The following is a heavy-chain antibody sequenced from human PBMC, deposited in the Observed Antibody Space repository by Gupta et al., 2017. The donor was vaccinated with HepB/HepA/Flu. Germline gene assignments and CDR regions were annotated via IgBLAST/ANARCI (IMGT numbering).Heavy chain of an antibody. CDR2: ISYDGSNK. D-gene: IGHD7-27*01. V-gene: IGHV3-30*18. CDR1: GFSFSSFG. CDR3: AKDLPPANGGYYGALDI. Sequence: QVQLEESGGGVVQPGRSLRLSCAASGFSFSSFGIHWVRQAPGKGLEWVAVISYDGSNKNYADTAKGRFTISRDNSKNTLYLQMNSLTHEETAVYYCAKDLPPANGGYYGALDIWGQVTKVTVPS. J-gene: IGHJ3*02.